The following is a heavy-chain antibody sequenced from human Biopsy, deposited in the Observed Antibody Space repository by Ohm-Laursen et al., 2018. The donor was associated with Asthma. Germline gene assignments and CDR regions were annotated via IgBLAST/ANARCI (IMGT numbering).Heavy chain of an antibody. CDR1: GFTVSTNG. CDR2: IYSGGGT. CDR3: AKDERLYYGSDSKYMQPVPLGD. Sequence: SLRLSCSASGFTVSTNGMTWVRQPPGKVLEWVSVIYSGGGTYYADSVKGRFTISRDKSENTLYLQMNSLRAEDTAVYYCAKDERLYYGSDSKYMQPVPLGDWGQGTLVIVSA. J-gene: IGHJ4*02. V-gene: IGHV3-53*03. D-gene: IGHD1-14*01.